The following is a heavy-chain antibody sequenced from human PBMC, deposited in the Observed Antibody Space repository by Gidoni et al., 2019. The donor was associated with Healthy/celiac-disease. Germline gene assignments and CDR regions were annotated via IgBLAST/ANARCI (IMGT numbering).Heavy chain of an antibody. Sequence: EVQLVASGGVVVQPGGSLRLSCAAAGFTFDDYTMHWVRQAPGKGLEWVSLISWDGGSTYYADSVKGRFTITRDNSKNSLYLQMNSLRTEDTALYYCAKGGDGGYDAYYFDYWGQGTLVTVSS. CDR3: AKGGDGGYDAYYFDY. V-gene: IGHV3-43*01. D-gene: IGHD5-12*01. CDR2: ISWDGGST. J-gene: IGHJ4*02. CDR1: GFTFDDYT.